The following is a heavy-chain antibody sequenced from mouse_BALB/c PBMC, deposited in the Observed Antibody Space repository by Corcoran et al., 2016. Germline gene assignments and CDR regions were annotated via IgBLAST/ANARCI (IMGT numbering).Heavy chain of an antibody. J-gene: IGHJ2*01. V-gene: IGHV1-4*01. Sequence: QVQLHQAGSELARPGASVNMSCKSSGYTFTSYTMHWVTQRPGQGLEWIGYINPSGGYTNYNQKFKDKATFTTDKSSSTAYMQLSSLTSEDSAVYYCARDRSGYPYCFDYCGQGTTLTVSS. CDR3: ARDRSGYPYCFDY. D-gene: IGHD3-2*01. CDR2: INPSGGYT. CDR1: GYTFTSYT.